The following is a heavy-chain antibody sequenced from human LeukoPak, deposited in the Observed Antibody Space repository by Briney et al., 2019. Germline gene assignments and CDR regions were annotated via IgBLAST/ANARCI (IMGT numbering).Heavy chain of an antibody. CDR3: ARDSGPITMVRGAYFDY. CDR2: IYYSGST. V-gene: IGHV4-39*07. J-gene: IGHJ4*02. Sequence: SETLSLTCTVSGGSISSYYWSWIRQPPGKGLEWIGSIYYSGSTYYNPSLKSRVTISVDTSKNQFSLKLSSVTAADTAVYYCARDSGPITMVRGAYFDYWGQGTLVTVSS. D-gene: IGHD3-10*01. CDR1: GGSISSYY.